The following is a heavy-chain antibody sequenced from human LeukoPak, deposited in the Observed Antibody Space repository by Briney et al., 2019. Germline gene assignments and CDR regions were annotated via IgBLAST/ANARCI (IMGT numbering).Heavy chain of an antibody. V-gene: IGHV3-53*01. CDR3: ARSPVTYYDFWSGYLFDY. J-gene: IGHJ4*02. CDR2: IYSGGST. D-gene: IGHD3-3*01. Sequence: GSLRLSCAASGFTVSSNYMSWVRQAPGKGLEWVSVIYSGGSTYYADSVKGRFTISTDNSKNTLYLQMNSLRAEDTAVYYCARSPVTYYDFWSGYLFDYWGQGTLVTVSS. CDR1: GFTVSSNY.